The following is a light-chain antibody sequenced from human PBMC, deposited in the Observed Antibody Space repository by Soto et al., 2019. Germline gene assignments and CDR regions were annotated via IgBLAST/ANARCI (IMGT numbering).Light chain of an antibody. Sequence: DIQMTQSPSSLSASVGDRVTITCRASQSISSYLNWYQQKPGKAPKLLISAASSLQSGVPSRFSGSGSGTDFTLTISSLQPEYFATYYCQQSYSTLLYTFGQGTKVEIK. CDR1: QSISSY. J-gene: IGKJ2*01. V-gene: IGKV1-39*01. CDR3: QQSYSTLLYT. CDR2: AAS.